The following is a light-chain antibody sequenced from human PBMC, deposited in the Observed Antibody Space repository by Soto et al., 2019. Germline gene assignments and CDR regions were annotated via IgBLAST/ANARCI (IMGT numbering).Light chain of an antibody. CDR2: GAS. Sequence: EIVMTQSPATLSVSPGERATLSCRASQSVSSNLAWYQQKPGQAPRLLIYGASTRATGIPASFSGRRSGTEFTPTNRSLQSEDFAVYYCQQYNNWPPWTFGQGTKVEIQ. CDR3: QQYNNWPPWT. CDR1: QSVSSN. V-gene: IGKV3-15*01. J-gene: IGKJ1*01.